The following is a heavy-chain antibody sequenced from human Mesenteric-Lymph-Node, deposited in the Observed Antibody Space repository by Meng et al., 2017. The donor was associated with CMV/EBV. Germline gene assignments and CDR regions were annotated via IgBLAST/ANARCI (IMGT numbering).Heavy chain of an antibody. V-gene: IGHV4-61*05. CDR1: GGSISSGRHY. J-gene: IGHJ4*02. CDR3: ASKGVVAAEYYFDY. CDR2: IHHSASS. Sequence: SGGSISSGRHYWTWIRQPPGKGLEWIGYIHHSASSNYNTSLKSRVTISVDKSKNQFSLKLSSVTAADTAVYYCASKGVVAAEYYFDYWGQGTLVTVSS. D-gene: IGHD6-13*01.